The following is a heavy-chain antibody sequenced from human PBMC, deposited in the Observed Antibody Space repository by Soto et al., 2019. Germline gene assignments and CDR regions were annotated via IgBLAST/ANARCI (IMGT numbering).Heavy chain of an antibody. D-gene: IGHD6-6*01. CDR3: AKDIESSSSWGTYYYYGMDV. J-gene: IGHJ6*02. CDR2: ISWDGGST. CDR1: GFTFDDYT. V-gene: IGHV3-43*01. Sequence: GGSLRLSCAASGFTFDDYTMHWVHQAPGKGLEWVSLISWDGGSTYYADSVKGRFTISRDNSKNSLYLQMNSLRTEDTALYYCAKDIESSSSWGTYYYYGMDVWGQGTTVTVSS.